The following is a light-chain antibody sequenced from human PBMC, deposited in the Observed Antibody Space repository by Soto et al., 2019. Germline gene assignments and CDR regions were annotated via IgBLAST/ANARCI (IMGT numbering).Light chain of an antibody. Sequence: QSVLTQPASVSGSPGQSITLSCTGTNGDVGAYPYVSWYQQHPGNAPKLLIYEVADRPSGVSDRFSGSKSGNTAALTISALQAEDEAVYYCRPYATSGTNVIFGGGTKLTVL. V-gene: IGLV2-14*03. J-gene: IGLJ2*01. CDR1: NGDVGAYPY. CDR3: RPYATSGTNVI. CDR2: EVA.